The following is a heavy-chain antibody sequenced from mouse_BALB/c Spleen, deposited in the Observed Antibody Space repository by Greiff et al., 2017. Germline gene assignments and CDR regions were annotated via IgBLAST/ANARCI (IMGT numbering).Heavy chain of an antibody. D-gene: IGHD1-1*01. CDR2: IWSGGST. J-gene: IGHJ4*01. V-gene: IGHV2-2*02. CDR3: ARNLDYGSSYAMDY. Sequence: VKLQESGPGLVEPSQSLSITCTVSGFSLTSYGVHWVRQSPGKGLEWLGVIWSGGSTDYNAAFISRLSISKDNSKSQVFFKMNSLQANDTAIYYCARNLDYGSSYAMDYWGQGTSVTVSS. CDR1: GFSLTSYG.